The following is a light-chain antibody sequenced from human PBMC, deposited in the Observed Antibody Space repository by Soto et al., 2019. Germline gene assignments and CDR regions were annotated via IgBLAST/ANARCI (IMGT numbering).Light chain of an antibody. V-gene: IGKV3-11*01. Sequence: EIVLTQSPATLSLSPGERATLSCRASQSVSSYLAWYQQKPGQAPRLLIYDTSTRACGVPARFSGSGSATDFTLTINSLDPEEFAVYYCQQRSAWPLTVGGGTKVEIK. CDR3: QQRSAWPLT. J-gene: IGKJ4*01. CDR1: QSVSSY. CDR2: DTS.